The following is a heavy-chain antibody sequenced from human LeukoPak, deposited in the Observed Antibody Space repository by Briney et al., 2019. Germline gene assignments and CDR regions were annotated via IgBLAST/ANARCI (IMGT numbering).Heavy chain of an antibody. D-gene: IGHD3-22*01. CDR2: INHSGST. CDR3: ARLAARMIVVPHAFDI. Sequence: SETLSLTCTVSGGSISSYYWSWIRQPPGKGLEWIGEINHSGSTNYNPSLKSRVTISVDTSKNQFSLKLSSVTAADTAVYYCARLAARMIVVPHAFDIWGQGTMVTVSS. J-gene: IGHJ3*02. CDR1: GGSISSYY. V-gene: IGHV4-34*01.